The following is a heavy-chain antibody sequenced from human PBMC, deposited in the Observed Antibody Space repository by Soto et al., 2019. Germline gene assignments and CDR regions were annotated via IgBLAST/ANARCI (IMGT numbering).Heavy chain of an antibody. CDR2: ISSSSSYI. CDR1: GFTFSSYS. V-gene: IGHV3-21*01. Sequence: EVQLVESGGGLVKPGGSLRLSCAASGFTFSSYSMNWVRQAPGKGLEWVSSISSSSSYIYYADSVEGRLTISRDNSTNSLYLQVNSLRAEDTAVYYCARAAGVRITMSTKAYYYYMDVWGKGTTVTVSS. D-gene: IGHD3-10*02. J-gene: IGHJ6*03. CDR3: ARAAGVRITMSTKAYYYYMDV.